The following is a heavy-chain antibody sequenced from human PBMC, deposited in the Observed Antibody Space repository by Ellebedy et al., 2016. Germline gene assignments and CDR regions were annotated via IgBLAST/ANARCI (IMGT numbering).Heavy chain of an antibody. CDR2: IYYSGST. CDR3: ARLWGDYELDP. D-gene: IGHD3-16*01. V-gene: IGHV4-30-4*01. J-gene: IGHJ5*02. CDR1: GGSISSGDYY. Sequence: SETLSLTCTVSGGSISSGDYYWSWIRQPPGKGLEWIGYIYYSGSTYYNPSLKSRVTISVDTSKNQFSLKLSSVTAADTAVYYCARLWGDYELDPWGQGTLVTVSS.